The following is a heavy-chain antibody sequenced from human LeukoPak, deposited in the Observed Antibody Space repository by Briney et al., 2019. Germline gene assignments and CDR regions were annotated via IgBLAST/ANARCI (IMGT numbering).Heavy chain of an antibody. V-gene: IGHV3-43*02. CDR2: ISGDGGAT. D-gene: IGHD4-11*01. CDR3: TKPQTTGRSAFDY. Sequence: GGSLGPSCDASGFPFDDYAMHWVRQAPGKGLEWVSLISGDGGATYYADSVKGRFTISRDNSKNSLDLQMNSLRTEDTALYYCTKPQTTGRSAFDYWGQGTLVTVSS. CDR1: GFPFDDYA. J-gene: IGHJ4*02.